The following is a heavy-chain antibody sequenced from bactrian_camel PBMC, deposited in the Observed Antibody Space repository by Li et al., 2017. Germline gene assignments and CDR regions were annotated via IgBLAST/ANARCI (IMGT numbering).Heavy chain of an antibody. D-gene: IGHD1*01. CDR2: IYRGDSST. V-gene: IGHV3S40*01. Sequence: VQLVESGGGSVQAGGSLRLTCLASGWYHIDYYMGWLRQAPGAERAGVAAIYRGDSSTYYADSVKGRFTISLDDAKSTVYLQMSSLKPEDTGTYYCGYTSMALCAAQTWVRAPESHRPYWGQGTQVTVS. J-gene: IGHJ4*01. CDR1: GWYHIDYY. CDR3: GYTSMALCAAQTWVRAPESHRPY.